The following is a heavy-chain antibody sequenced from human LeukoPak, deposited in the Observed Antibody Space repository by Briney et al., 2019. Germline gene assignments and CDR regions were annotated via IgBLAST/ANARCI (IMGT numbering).Heavy chain of an antibody. J-gene: IGHJ3*02. CDR2: IYYSGST. CDR1: GGSISSYY. CDR3: ARDQDTAMVNDAFDI. V-gene: IGHV4-59*01. D-gene: IGHD5-18*01. Sequence: SETLSLTCTVSGGSISSYYWSWIRQPPGKGLEWIGYIYYSGSTNYNPSLKSRVTISVDTSKNQFSLKLSSVTAADTAVYYCARDQDTAMVNDAFDIWGQGTMVTVSS.